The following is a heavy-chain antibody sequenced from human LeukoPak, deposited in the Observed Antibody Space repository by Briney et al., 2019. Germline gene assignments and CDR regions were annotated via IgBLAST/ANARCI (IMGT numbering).Heavy chain of an antibody. CDR3: ASYNDYGGNWFDP. D-gene: IGHD4-23*01. CDR1: GFTFSSHS. Sequence: GGSLRLSCAASGFTFSSHSMNWVRQAPGKGLEWVSSISSSSSYIYYADSVKGRFTISRDNAKSSLYLQMNSLRAEDTAVYYCASYNDYGGNWFDPWGQGTLVTVSS. CDR2: ISSSSSYI. J-gene: IGHJ5*02. V-gene: IGHV3-21*01.